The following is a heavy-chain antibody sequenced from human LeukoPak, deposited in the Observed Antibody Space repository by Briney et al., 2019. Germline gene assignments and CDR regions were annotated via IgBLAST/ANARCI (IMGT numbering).Heavy chain of an antibody. CDR2: TRNKANGYTT. J-gene: IGHJ4*02. V-gene: IGHV3-72*01. Sequence: PGGSLRLSCAASGFTLSDHYMDWVRQAPGKGLEWVGRTRNKANGYTTEYAASVRGRFTISRDDSKSSLYLQMNSLRAEDTAVYYCVLGGYDSRYLGFDCWGQGTLVTVSS. CDR1: GFTLSDHY. CDR3: VLGGYDSRYLGFDC. D-gene: IGHD3-22*01.